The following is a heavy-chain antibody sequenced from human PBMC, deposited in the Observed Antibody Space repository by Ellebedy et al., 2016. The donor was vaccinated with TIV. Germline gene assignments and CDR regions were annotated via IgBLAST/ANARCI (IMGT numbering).Heavy chain of an antibody. J-gene: IGHJ6*02. CDR1: GFTFSSYD. CDR2: IGTAGDP. Sequence: GGSLRLXCAASGFTFSSYDMHWVRQATGKGLEWVSAIGTAGDPYYPGSVKGRFTISRENAKNSLYLQMNSLRAGDTAVYYCARDPPPYCSSTSCPGTDYYYGMDVWGQGTTVTVSS. V-gene: IGHV3-13*05. CDR3: ARDPPPYCSSTSCPGTDYYYGMDV. D-gene: IGHD2-2*01.